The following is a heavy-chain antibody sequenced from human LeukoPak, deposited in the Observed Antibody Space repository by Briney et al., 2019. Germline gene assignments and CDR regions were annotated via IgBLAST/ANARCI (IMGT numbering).Heavy chain of an antibody. Sequence: GGSLRLSCAVSTFTFRTYNMNWVRQAPGKGLELVSSISTTSHYIFYADSMKGRFVVSRDNAKNSLYLQMNSLRAEDTAVYYCARSGGSGTTRYFDFWGQGTLVTVSS. CDR2: ISTTSHYI. V-gene: IGHV3-21*01. D-gene: IGHD1-1*01. J-gene: IGHJ4*02. CDR1: TFTFRTYN. CDR3: ARSGGSGTTRYFDF.